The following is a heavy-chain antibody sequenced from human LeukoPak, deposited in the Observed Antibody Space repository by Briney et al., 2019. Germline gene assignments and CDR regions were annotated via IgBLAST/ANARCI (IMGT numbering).Heavy chain of an antibody. CDR3: ARGLAVAGTMGFHAFDI. J-gene: IGHJ3*02. CDR2: ISSSSSTI. CDR1: GFTFSSYS. Sequence: GGSLRLSCAASGFTFSSYSMNWVRQAPGKGLEWVSYISSSSSTIYYADSVKGRFTISRDNAKNSLYLQMNSLRAEDTAVYYCARGLAVAGTMGFHAFDIWGQGTMVTVSS. V-gene: IGHV3-48*01. D-gene: IGHD6-19*01.